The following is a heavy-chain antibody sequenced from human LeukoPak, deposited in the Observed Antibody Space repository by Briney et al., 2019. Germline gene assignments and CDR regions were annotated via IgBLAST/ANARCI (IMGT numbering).Heavy chain of an antibody. CDR1: GGSISSYY. CDR2: VYYTGST. D-gene: IGHD5-18*01. Sequence: PSETLSLTCTVSGGSISSYYWSWVRQPPGKGLEWIGFVYYTGSTNYSPSLKSRVTISVDTSKNQFSLKLRSVTAADTAVYYCARISGRGYSYNNWFDSWGQGTLVTVSS. CDR3: ARISGRGYSYNNWFDS. V-gene: IGHV4-59*01. J-gene: IGHJ5*01.